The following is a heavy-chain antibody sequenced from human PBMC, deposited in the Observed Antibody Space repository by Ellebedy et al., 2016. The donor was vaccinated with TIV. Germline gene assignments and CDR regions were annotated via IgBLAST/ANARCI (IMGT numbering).Heavy chain of an antibody. CDR1: GFTFSSYG. Sequence: GESLKISCAASGFTFSSYGMHWVRQAPGKGLEWVAVISYDGSNKYYADSVKGRFTISRDNSKNTLYLQMNSLRAEDTAVYYCARDRRDWGQGTLVTVSS. D-gene: IGHD5-24*01. CDR3: ARDRRD. CDR2: ISYDGSNK. V-gene: IGHV3-30*03. J-gene: IGHJ4*02.